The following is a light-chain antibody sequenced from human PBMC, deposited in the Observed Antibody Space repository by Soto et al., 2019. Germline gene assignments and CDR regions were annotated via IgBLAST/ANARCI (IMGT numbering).Light chain of an antibody. CDR1: QSVGSN. J-gene: IGKJ1*01. Sequence: EIVMTQSPATLSVSPGERATLSCRASQSVGSNLAWYQQKPGQAPRLLIYSASTRATGIPAKFSGSGSGTEFTLTISSLQSEDFAVYYCQQYNKWPQTFGQGTKVDI. V-gene: IGKV3-15*01. CDR3: QQYNKWPQT. CDR2: SAS.